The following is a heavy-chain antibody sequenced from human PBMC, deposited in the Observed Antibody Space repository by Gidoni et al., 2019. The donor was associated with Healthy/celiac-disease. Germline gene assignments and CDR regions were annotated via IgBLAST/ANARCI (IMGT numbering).Heavy chain of an antibody. Sequence: QLQLQESGPGLVKPSETLSLTCTVHGGSISRSSYYWGWIRQPPGKGLEWIGSIYYSGSTYYNPSLKSRVTISVDTSKNQFSLKLSSVTAADTAVYYCARHGQADYYGDYEDYYYGMDVWGQGTTVTVSS. CDR2: IYYSGST. V-gene: IGHV4-39*01. CDR1: GGSISRSSYY. D-gene: IGHD4-17*01. CDR3: ARHGQADYYGDYEDYYYGMDV. J-gene: IGHJ6*02.